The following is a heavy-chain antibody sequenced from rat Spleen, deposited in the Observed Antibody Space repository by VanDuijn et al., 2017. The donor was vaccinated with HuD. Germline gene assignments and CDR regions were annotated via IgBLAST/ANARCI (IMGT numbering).Heavy chain of an antibody. CDR1: GFTFSSYW. CDR3: ARGRDWFAY. V-gene: IGHV5-31*01. CDR2: ITNSGGGL. J-gene: IGHJ3*01. Sequence: EVQLVETGGGLVQPGKSLKLSCVASGFTFSSYWMYWVRQAPGKGLEWVSSITNSGGGLYYPDSVKGRFTFYRDNARGTLYLQMDSLRSEDTATYYCARGRDWFAYWGQGTLVTVSS. D-gene: IGHD1-11*01.